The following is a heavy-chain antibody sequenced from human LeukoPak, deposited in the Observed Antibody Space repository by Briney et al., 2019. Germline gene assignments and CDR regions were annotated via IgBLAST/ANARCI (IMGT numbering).Heavy chain of an antibody. CDR2: INPSGGST. CDR3: ARDLDDYGDSGSWFDP. J-gene: IGHJ5*02. Sequence: ASVKVSCKASGYTFTSYYMHWVRQAPGQGLEWMGIINPSGGSTSYAQKFQGRVTMTRDTSTSTVYMELSSLRSEDTAVYYCARDLDDYGDSGSWFDPWGQGTLVTVSS. D-gene: IGHD4-17*01. V-gene: IGHV1-46*01. CDR1: GYTFTSYY.